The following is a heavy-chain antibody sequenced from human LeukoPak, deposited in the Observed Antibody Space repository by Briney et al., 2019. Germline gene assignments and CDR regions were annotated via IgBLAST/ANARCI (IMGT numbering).Heavy chain of an antibody. CDR2: ISAYNGNT. J-gene: IGHJ3*02. Sequence: GASVKVSCKASGYTFSSYGISWVRQAPGQGLEWMGWISAYNGNTSYAQKLQGRVTMAIDTSTNTAYMELRSLRSDDTAVYYCARNLALYSSGWRTSDDAFDIWGQGTMVTVSS. V-gene: IGHV1-18*01. CDR3: ARNLALYSSGWRTSDDAFDI. CDR1: GYTFSSYG. D-gene: IGHD6-19*01.